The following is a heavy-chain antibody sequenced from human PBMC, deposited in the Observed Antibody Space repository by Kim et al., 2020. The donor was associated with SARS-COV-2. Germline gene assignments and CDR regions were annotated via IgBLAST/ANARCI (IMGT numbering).Heavy chain of an antibody. CDR2: IYYSGST. Sequence: SETLSLTCTVSGGSISSYYWSWIRQPPGKGLEWIGYIYYSGSTNYNPSLKSRVTISVDTSKNQFSLKLSSVTAADTAVYYCARWIAVARTWSGGFDPWGQGTLVTVSS. CDR1: GGSISSYY. J-gene: IGHJ5*02. D-gene: IGHD6-19*01. CDR3: ARWIAVARTWSGGFDP. V-gene: IGHV4-59*13.